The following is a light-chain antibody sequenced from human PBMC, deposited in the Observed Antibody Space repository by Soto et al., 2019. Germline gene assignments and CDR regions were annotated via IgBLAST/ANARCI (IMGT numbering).Light chain of an antibody. CDR2: DAS. CDR3: RQRSNWVT. J-gene: IGKJ4*01. Sequence: EIVLTQSPATLSLSPGERATLSCRASQSVSSYLAWYQQKPGQAPRLLIYDASNRATGIPARFSGSGSGTIFTLTNSSLEPEDFVVYYFRQRSNWVTVGGGIKVDIK. V-gene: IGKV3-11*01. CDR1: QSVSSY.